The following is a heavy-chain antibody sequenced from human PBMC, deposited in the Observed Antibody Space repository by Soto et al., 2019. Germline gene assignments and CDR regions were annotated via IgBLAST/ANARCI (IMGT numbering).Heavy chain of an antibody. J-gene: IGHJ3*02. Sequence: FQTHSLTNTVSWGNISNLGYYRSWKRKNPWKGLEWIGYIYYSGSTYYNPSLKSRVTISVDTSKNQFSLKLSSVTAADTAVYYCASISHTVVVVARQSGASAIWGQGTMVTV. CDR2: IYYSGST. V-gene: IGHV4-31*03. D-gene: IGHD2-15*01. CDR1: WGNISNLGYY. CDR3: ASISHTVVVVARQSGASAI.